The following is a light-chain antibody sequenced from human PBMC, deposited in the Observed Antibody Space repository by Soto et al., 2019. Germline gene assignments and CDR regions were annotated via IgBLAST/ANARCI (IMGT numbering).Light chain of an antibody. CDR2: DAS. V-gene: IGKV3-11*01. CDR3: QQRSNCST. CDR1: QSISSY. J-gene: IGKJ1*01. Sequence: EIVLTQSPATLSLSPGERATLSCRASQSISSYLAWHQQKPGQAPRLLIYDASNRATGIPARFSGSGSGTDFTLTISSLEPEDFAVYYCQQRSNCSTFGQVPNLDI.